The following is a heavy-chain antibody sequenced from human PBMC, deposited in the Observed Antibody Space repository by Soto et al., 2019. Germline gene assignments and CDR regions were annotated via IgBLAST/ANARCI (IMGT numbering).Heavy chain of an antibody. CDR2: IYYSGST. CDR3: ARDYDILTGYNNWFDP. D-gene: IGHD3-9*01. Sequence: SETLSLTCTVSGGSISSYYWSWIRQPPGKGLEWIGYIYYSGSTNYNPSLKSRVTISVDTSKNQFSLKLSSVTAADTAVYYCARDYDILTGYNNWFDPWGQGTLVTVSS. V-gene: IGHV4-59*01. CDR1: GGSISSYY. J-gene: IGHJ5*02.